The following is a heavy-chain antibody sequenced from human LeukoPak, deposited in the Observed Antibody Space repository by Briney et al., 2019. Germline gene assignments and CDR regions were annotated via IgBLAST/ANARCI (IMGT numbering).Heavy chain of an antibody. J-gene: IGHJ4*02. D-gene: IGHD6-13*01. CDR3: TRDRHGYFDY. CDR2: ISHNGETK. CDR1: GFTFGDHY. V-gene: IGHV3-11*01. Sequence: PGGSLRLSCAASGFTFGDHYMIWLRQAPGKGLEAISYISHNGETKYYADSVKGRLSISRDNAKSSLYLQMNSLRVEDTAVYYCTRDRHGYFDYWGQGTLVTVSS.